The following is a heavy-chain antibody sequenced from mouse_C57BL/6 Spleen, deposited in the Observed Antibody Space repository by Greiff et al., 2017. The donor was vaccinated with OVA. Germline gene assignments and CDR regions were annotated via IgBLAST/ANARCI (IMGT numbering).Heavy chain of an antibody. CDR3: ARGAYYSLNYCDY. V-gene: IGHV1-61*01. J-gene: IGHJ2*01. CDR2: IYPSDSET. CDR1: GYTFTSYW. D-gene: IGHD2-12*01. Sequence: QVQLQQPGAELVRPGSSVKLSCKASGYTFTSYWMDWVKQRPGQGLEWIGNIYPSDSETHYNQQFKDKATLTVDKSSSTAYMQLSSLTSEDSAVDYCARGAYYSLNYCDYWGQGTTLTVSS.